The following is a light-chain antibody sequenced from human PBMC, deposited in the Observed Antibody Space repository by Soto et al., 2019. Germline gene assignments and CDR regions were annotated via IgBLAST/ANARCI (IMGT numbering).Light chain of an antibody. V-gene: IGLV1-40*01. Sequence: QSVLTQPTSVSGAPGLRVTISCTGSSSNIGAGSGVHWYQQLPGTAPKLLIYTHSHRPSGVPDRFSASTSGTSASLAITGLQADDEATYFCQSVDSSLNVPIFGGGTKLTVL. CDR2: THS. CDR1: SSNIGAGSG. J-gene: IGLJ2*01. CDR3: QSVDSSLNVPI.